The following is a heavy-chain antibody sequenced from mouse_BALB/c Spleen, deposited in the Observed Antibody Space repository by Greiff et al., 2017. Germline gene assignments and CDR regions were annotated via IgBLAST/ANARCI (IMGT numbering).Heavy chain of an antibody. CDR3: TRAHYYGSSYCAMDY. J-gene: IGHJ4*01. V-gene: IGHV1S81*02. Sequence: QVQLQQSGAELVKPGASVKLSCKASGYTFTSYYMYWVKQRPGQGLEWIGEINPSNGGTNFNEKFKSKATLTVDKSSSTAYMQLSSLTSEDSAVYYCTRAHYYGSSYCAMDYWGQGTSVTVSS. D-gene: IGHD1-1*01. CDR2: INPSNGGT. CDR1: GYTFTSYY.